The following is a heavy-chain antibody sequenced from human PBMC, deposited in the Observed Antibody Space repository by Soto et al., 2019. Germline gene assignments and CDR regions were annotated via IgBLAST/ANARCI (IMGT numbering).Heavy chain of an antibody. D-gene: IGHD2-15*01. CDR2: IYYSGST. Sequence: QVQLQESGPGLVKPSETLSLTCTVSGGSISSYYWSWIRQPPGKGLEWIGYIYYSGSTKYNPSLTRRVTIAVDTSKNQFALKLNSVTAADTAVYYCARGWYPYWYFDLWGRGTLVTVSS. CDR1: GGSISSYY. CDR3: ARGWYPYWYFDL. V-gene: IGHV4-59*01. J-gene: IGHJ2*01.